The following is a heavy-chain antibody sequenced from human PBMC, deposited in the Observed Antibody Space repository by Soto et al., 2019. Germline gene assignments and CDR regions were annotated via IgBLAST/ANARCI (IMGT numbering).Heavy chain of an antibody. Sequence: GGSLRLSCAASGFTFSSYAMHWVLQAPGKGLEWVAVISYDGSNKYYADSVKGRFTISRDNSKNTLYLQMNSLRAEDTAVYYCASDYGLEMATLDYWGQGTLVTVS. CDR3: ASDYGLEMATLDY. J-gene: IGHJ4*02. CDR2: ISYDGSNK. D-gene: IGHD5-12*01. V-gene: IGHV3-30-3*01. CDR1: GFTFSSYA.